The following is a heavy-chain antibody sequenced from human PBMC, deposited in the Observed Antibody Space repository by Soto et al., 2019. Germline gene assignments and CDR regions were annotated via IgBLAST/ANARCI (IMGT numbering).Heavy chain of an antibody. V-gene: IGHV4-59*01. CDR1: GGSISSYY. CDR2: IYYSGST. D-gene: IGHD3-10*01. Sequence: SDTLSLTCTVSGGSISSYYWSWIRQPPGKGLEWIGYIYYSGSTNYNPSLKSRVTISVDTSKNQFSLKLSSVTAADTAVYYCARDRDYYGSGSYLGYWGQGTLVTVSS. CDR3: ARDRDYYGSGSYLGY. J-gene: IGHJ4*02.